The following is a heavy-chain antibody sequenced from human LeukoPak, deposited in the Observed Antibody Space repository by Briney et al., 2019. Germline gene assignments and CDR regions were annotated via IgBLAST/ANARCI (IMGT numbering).Heavy chain of an antibody. D-gene: IGHD3-22*01. V-gene: IGHV1-24*01. J-gene: IGHJ4*02. CDR2: FDPEDGET. CDR1: GFSLRDSS. Sequence: ASVKVSCKISGFSLRDSSMHWVRQGPGKGLEWMGGFDPEDGETIYAQKFQGRVTMTEDTSTDTAYMELSSLRSEDTAVYYCATVRYYYYDSSGPFDYWGQGTLVTVSS. CDR3: ATVRYYYYDSSGPFDY.